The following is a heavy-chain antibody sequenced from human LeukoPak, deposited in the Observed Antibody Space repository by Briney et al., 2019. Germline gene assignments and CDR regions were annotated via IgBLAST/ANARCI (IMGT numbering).Heavy chain of an antibody. CDR1: XDSVSSNSAA. D-gene: IGHD1-26*01. J-gene: IGHJ3*02. CDR2: TYYRSKWYN. Sequence: SXDSVSSNSAAWNWIRQSPSRGLEWLXRTYYRSKWYNGYAVSVKSRITINPDTSKNQFSLQLNSVTPEDTAVYYCARTGDRELDAFDIWGQGTMVTVSS. CDR3: ARTGDRELDAFDI. V-gene: IGHV6-1*01.